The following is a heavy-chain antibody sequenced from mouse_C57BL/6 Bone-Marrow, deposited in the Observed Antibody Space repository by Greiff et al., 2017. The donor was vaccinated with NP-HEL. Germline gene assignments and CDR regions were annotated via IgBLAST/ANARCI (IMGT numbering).Heavy chain of an antibody. D-gene: IGHD2-4*01. CDR3: ARDMGIDDYDEGFAY. CDR1: GFTFSDFY. Sequence: DVMLVESGGGLVQSGRSLRLSCATSGFTFSDFYMEWVRQAPGKGLEWIAASRNKANDYTTEYSASVKGRFIVSRDTSQSILYLQMNALRAEDTAIYYCARDMGIDDYDEGFAYWGQGTLVTVSA. J-gene: IGHJ3*01. V-gene: IGHV7-1*01. CDR2: SRNKANDYTT.